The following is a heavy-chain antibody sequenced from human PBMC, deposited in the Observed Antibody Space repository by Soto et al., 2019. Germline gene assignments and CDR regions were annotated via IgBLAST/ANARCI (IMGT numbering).Heavy chain of an antibody. Sequence: GGSLRLSCAASGFTFSSYGMHWVRQAPGKGLEWVAVIWYDGSNKYYADSVKGRFTISRDNSKNTLYLQMNSLRAEDTAVYYCARAGGLGSYDWFDPWGQGTLVTVSS. CDR2: IWYDGSNK. CDR1: GFTFSSYG. V-gene: IGHV3-33*01. J-gene: IGHJ5*02. D-gene: IGHD1-26*01. CDR3: ARAGGLGSYDWFDP.